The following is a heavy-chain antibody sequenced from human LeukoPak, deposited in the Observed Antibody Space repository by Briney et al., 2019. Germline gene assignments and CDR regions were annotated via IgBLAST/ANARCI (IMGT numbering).Heavy chain of an antibody. V-gene: IGHV1-69*13. J-gene: IGHJ4*02. CDR3: ARASGDYGDPFDY. CDR2: IIPIFGTA. D-gene: IGHD4-17*01. Sequence: SVKVSCKASGGTFISYAISWVRQAPGQGLEWMGGIIPIFGTANYAQKFQGRVTITADESTSTAYMELSSLRSEDTAVYYCARASGDYGDPFDYWGQGTLVTVSS. CDR1: GGTFISYA.